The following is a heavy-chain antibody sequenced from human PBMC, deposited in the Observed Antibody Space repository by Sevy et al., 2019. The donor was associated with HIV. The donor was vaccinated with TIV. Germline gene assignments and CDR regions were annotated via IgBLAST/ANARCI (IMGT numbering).Heavy chain of an antibody. V-gene: IGHV3-30*18. CDR3: TKDPPVYGDFPYGMDV. CDR2: ISHDRGKK. Sequence: GGSLRLSCVGSGFIFDDYGMHWVRQAPCKGLEWVALISHDRGKKYYADSVKGRFTISRDNFKNTLYLQMNTLRRDDTAAYFCTKDPPVYGDFPYGMDVWGQGTTVTVSS. J-gene: IGHJ6*02. D-gene: IGHD4-17*01. CDR1: GFIFDDYG.